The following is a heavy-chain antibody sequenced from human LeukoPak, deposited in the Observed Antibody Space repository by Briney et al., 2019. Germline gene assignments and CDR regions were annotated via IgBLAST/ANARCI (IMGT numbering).Heavy chain of an antibody. V-gene: IGHV3-23*01. CDR3: AKWGDYDVLTGYYDPDY. Sequence: PGASLRLSCAASGFTFSNYAMSWVRQPPGKGLEWVSAITGSGGGTYYADSVRGRFTISRDNSKNTLYLQMNSLRAEDTAVYYCAKWGDYDVLTGYYDPDYWGQGTLVTVSS. CDR2: ITGSGGGT. CDR1: GFTFSNYA. D-gene: IGHD3-9*01. J-gene: IGHJ4*02.